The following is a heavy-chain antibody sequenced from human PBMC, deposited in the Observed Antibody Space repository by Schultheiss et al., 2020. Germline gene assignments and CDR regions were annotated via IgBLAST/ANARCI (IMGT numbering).Heavy chain of an antibody. Sequence: SVKVSCKASGGTFSSYAISWVRQAPGQGLEWMGGIIPIFGTANYAQKFQGRVTITADESTSTAYMELSSLRSEDTAVYYCARDHRVAAVLRYYYGMDVWGQGTTVTVYS. J-gene: IGHJ6*02. CDR2: IIPIFGTA. CDR1: GGTFSSYA. V-gene: IGHV1-69*01. CDR3: ARDHRVAAVLRYYYGMDV. D-gene: IGHD2-2*01.